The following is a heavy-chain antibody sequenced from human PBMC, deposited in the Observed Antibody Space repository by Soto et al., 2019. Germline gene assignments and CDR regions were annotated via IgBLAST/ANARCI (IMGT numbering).Heavy chain of an antibody. CDR2: ISAYNANT. Sequence: QVHLVQSGAEVKKPGASVKVSCKASGYTFTTYGIAGVRQAPGQGLEWMGWISAYNANTDYAQRLQGRVTITTDTSTSTAHMELRSLRSDDTAVFYCARGRYLDYWGQGTLVTVSS. V-gene: IGHV1-18*01. CDR3: ARGRYLDY. CDR1: GYTFTTYG. J-gene: IGHJ4*02. D-gene: IGHD1-26*01.